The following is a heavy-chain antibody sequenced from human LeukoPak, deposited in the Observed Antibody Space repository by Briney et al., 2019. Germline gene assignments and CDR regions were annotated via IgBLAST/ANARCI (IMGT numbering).Heavy chain of an antibody. CDR1: GFTFRSHA. V-gene: IGHV3-23*01. D-gene: IGHD5-18*01. CDR3: AKGRTGYSYGLFDY. Sequence: GGSLRLSCVGSGFTFRSHAMSWVRQAPQKGLEFVSGIYENGGTTYYADSVEGRFSISRDNSKNTLYLQMDSLRGEDTAVYYCAKGRTGYSYGLFDYWGQGTLVTVSS. CDR2: IYENGGTT. J-gene: IGHJ4*02.